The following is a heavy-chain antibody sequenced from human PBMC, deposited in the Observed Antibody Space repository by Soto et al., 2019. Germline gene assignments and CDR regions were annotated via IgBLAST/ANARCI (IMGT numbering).Heavy chain of an antibody. J-gene: IGHJ5*02. V-gene: IGHV2-5*01. CDR3: AKSGSSGWYGWFDP. CDR2: IYWNDDK. CDR1: GFSLRTSGVG. D-gene: IGHD6-19*01. Sequence: SGPTLVNPTQTLTLTCIFSGFSLRTSGVGVGWIRQPPGKALEWLGFIYWNDDKRYSPSLKSRLAITKDTSKNQVVLTMTNMDPVDTATYYCAKSGSSGWYGWFDPWGQGTLVTVSS.